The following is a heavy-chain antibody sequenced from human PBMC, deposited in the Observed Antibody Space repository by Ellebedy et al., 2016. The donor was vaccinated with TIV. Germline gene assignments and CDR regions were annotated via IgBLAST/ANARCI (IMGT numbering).Heavy chain of an antibody. CDR1: GGSISSYY. J-gene: IGHJ3*02. D-gene: IGHD1-26*01. Sequence: MPSETLSLTCTVSGGSISSYYRSWIRQPPGKGLEWIGYIYYSGSTNYNPSLKSRVTISVNTSKNQFSLKLSSVTAADTAVYYCASLGIVGATNAFDIWGQGTMVTVSS. CDR2: IYYSGST. CDR3: ASLGIVGATNAFDI. V-gene: IGHV4-59*08.